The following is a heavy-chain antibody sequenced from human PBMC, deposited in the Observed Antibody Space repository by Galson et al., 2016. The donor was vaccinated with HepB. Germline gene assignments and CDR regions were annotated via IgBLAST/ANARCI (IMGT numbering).Heavy chain of an antibody. CDR2: TNNANGNT. J-gene: IGHJ4*02. CDR3: ARDGGSGWSRLW. Sequence: VSCKASGYTFTSYNVHWVRQAPGQRLEWMGWTNNANGNTEYSQSFQGRVTFTRDTSASTAYMELSSLRSEDTAVYYCARDGGSGWSRLWWGQGTLVAVSS. CDR1: GYTFTSYN. V-gene: IGHV1-3*04. D-gene: IGHD6-19*01.